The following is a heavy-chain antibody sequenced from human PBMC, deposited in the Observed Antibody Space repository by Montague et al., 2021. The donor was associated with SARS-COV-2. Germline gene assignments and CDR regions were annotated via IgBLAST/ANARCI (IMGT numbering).Heavy chain of an antibody. J-gene: IGHJ6*03. Sequence: SETLSLTCTVSGGSVSSSPYCWGWIRQPPGRGLEWVGSISYSGRTYFSPSLKSRLTISVDSSENQFSLRLSSATAADTAVYYCASSYYYGSGTYVYNYYMDVWGKGTTVTVSS. CDR1: GGSVSSSPYC. D-gene: IGHD3-10*01. CDR2: ISYSGRT. V-gene: IGHV4-39*01. CDR3: ASSYYYGSGTYVYNYYMDV.